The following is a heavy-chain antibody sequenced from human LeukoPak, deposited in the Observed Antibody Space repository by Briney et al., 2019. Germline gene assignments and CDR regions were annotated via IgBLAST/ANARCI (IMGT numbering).Heavy chain of an antibody. V-gene: IGHV3-23*01. J-gene: IGHJ4*02. D-gene: IGHD3-16*02. CDR3: ASGYDYVWGSFHYKGYFDY. Sequence: GGSLRLSCGASGFTFSYYAMTWVRQAPGKGLEWVSTISGSGDSTYYADSVKGRFTISRDNSKNTLYLQMNSLRAEDTAVYYCASGYDYVWGSFHYKGYFDYWGQGILVTVSS. CDR2: ISGSGDST. CDR1: GFTFSYYA.